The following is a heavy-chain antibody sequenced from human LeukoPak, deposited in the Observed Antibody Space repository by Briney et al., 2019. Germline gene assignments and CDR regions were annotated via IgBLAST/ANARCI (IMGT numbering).Heavy chain of an antibody. V-gene: IGHV1-46*01. J-gene: IGHJ4*02. CDR3: ARDTHLVVPAAIFKITVAARNPGFDY. Sequence: GASVKVSCKASGYTFTTYYMHWVRQAPGQGLEWMGIIDPSDGGTTYAQKFQGRVTMTRDTSTSTVYMELSSLRAEDTAVYYCARDTHLVVPAAIFKITVAARNPGFDYWGQGTLVTVSS. CDR2: IDPSDGGT. D-gene: IGHD2-2*01. CDR1: GYTFTTYY.